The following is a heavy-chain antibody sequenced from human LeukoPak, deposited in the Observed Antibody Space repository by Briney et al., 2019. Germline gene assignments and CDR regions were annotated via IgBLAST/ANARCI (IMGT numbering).Heavy chain of an antibody. CDR3: AKREASSFEY. J-gene: IGHJ4*02. CDR2: FSGSSGNT. CDR1: GFTFSSYS. D-gene: IGHD2-2*01. V-gene: IGHV3-23*01. Sequence: GGSLRLSCAASGFTFSSYSMNWVRQAPGKGLEWVSTFSGSSGNTYYADSVKGRFTISRDISKNTLYLQMNSLRAEETAVYYCAKREASSFEYWGQGTLVTVSS.